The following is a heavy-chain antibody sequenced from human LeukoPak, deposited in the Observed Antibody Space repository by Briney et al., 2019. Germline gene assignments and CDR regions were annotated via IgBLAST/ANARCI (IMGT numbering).Heavy chain of an antibody. CDR1: GFTFSSYS. Sequence: GGSLRLSCAASGFTFSSYSMNWVRQAPGKGLEWVSSISSSSYIYYADSVKGRFTISRDNAKNSLYLQMNSLRAEDTAVYYCARDLDDQGYSFGYWGQGTLVTVSS. CDR2: ISSSSYI. V-gene: IGHV3-21*01. CDR3: ARDLDDQGYSFGY. D-gene: IGHD5-18*01. J-gene: IGHJ4*02.